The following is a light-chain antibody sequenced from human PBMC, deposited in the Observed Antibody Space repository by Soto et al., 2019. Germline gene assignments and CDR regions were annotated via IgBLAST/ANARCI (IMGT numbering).Light chain of an antibody. J-gene: IGKJ1*01. V-gene: IGKV2-28*01. CDR3: MQALQTPRT. CDR2: MGS. Sequence: DIVMTQSPLSLPVTPGEPASISCRSSQSLLHSNGYTFLDWYLQKPGQSPQLLIYMGSNRASGVPDRFRGSGSGTDFTLKISRVEAADVGVYYCMQALQTPRTFGQGTKVEIK. CDR1: QSLLHSNGYTF.